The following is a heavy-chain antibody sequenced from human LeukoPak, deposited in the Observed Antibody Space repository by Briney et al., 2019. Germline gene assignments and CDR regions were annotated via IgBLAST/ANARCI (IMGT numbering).Heavy chain of an antibody. CDR1: GGSISSYY. V-gene: IGHV4-59*01. Sequence: PSETLSLTCTVSGGSISSYYWSWIRQPPGKGLEWIGHISFSGNTNYSPSLKSRVAMSIGTSKDQFSLMLNSVTAADTALYYCARGGGPTVITANFDIWGQGTLDTVSS. J-gene: IGHJ4*02. CDR2: ISFSGNT. CDR3: ARGGGPTVITANFDI. D-gene: IGHD4-17*01.